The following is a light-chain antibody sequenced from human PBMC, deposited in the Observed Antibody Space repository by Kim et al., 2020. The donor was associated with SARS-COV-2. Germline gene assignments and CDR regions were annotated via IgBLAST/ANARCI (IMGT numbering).Light chain of an antibody. Sequence: ASVVVAVTITCRASRCISNPFAWFQLQPVEVPKLLIYAASALQSGVPSRVRGTGSGTDFTLTISSLPPKDVATYYCQKCYSAPWTFGQGTKVDIK. CDR2: AAS. V-gene: IGKV1-27*01. J-gene: IGKJ1*01. CDR3: QKCYSAPWT. CDR1: RCISNP.